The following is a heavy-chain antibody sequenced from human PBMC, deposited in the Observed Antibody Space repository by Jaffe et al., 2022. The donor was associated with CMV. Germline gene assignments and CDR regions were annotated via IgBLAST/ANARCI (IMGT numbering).Heavy chain of an antibody. Sequence: EVQLVESGGGLVQPGGSLRLSCAASGFTVSSNYMSWVRQAPGKGLEWVSVIYSGGSTYYADSVKGRFTISRDNSKNTLYLQMNSLRAEDTAVYYCARFLFYWGDWYFDLWGRGTLVTVSS. CDR3: ARFLFYWGDWYFDL. CDR1: GFTVSSNY. CDR2: IYSGGST. J-gene: IGHJ2*01. V-gene: IGHV3-66*01. D-gene: IGHD7-27*01.